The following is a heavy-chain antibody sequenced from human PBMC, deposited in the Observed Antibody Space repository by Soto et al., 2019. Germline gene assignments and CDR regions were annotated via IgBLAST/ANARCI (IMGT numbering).Heavy chain of an antibody. Sequence: QVQLQESGPGLVKPSETLSLTCTVSGGSISSYYWTWIRQPPGKGLECIGYISYSGSTNYNSSLTSRVTISVDTSKNQFSLKLSSVTAADTAVYYCARLSTYYYYAMDVWGQGTTVTVSS. CDR2: ISYSGST. V-gene: IGHV4-59*08. J-gene: IGHJ6*02. CDR3: ARLSTYYYYAMDV. CDR1: GGSISSYY.